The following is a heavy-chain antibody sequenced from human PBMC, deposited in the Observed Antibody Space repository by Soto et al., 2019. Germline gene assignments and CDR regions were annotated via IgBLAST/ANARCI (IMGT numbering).Heavy chain of an antibody. Sequence: EVQLVESGGGLVQPGGSLRLSCAASGFTFSSYSMNWVRQAPGKGLEWVSYISSSSSTIYYADSVKGRFTISRGNAKNSLYLQMNSLRAEDTAVYYCARDYSSSWYVCGFDYWGQGTLVTVSS. D-gene: IGHD6-13*01. CDR1: GFTFSSYS. CDR3: ARDYSSSWYVCGFDY. V-gene: IGHV3-48*01. CDR2: ISSSSSTI. J-gene: IGHJ4*02.